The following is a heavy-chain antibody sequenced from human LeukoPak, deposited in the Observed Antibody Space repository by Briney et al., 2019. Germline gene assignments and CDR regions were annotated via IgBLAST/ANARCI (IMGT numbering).Heavy chain of an antibody. CDR2: IKQDGSEK. J-gene: IGHJ4*02. CDR3: ARDDSSGYYLRYDFDY. V-gene: IGHV3-7*01. CDR1: GFTFSSYW. D-gene: IGHD3-22*01. Sequence: GGSLRLSCAASGFTFSSYWMSWVRQAPGKGLEWVANIKQDGSEKYYVDSVKGRFTISRDNAKNSLYLQMNSLRAEDTAVYYCARDDSSGYYLRYDFDYWGQGTLVTVSS.